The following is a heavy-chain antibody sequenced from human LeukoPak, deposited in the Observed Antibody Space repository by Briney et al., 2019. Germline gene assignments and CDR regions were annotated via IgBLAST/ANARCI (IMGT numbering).Heavy chain of an antibody. J-gene: IGHJ6*03. CDR2: INHSGST. D-gene: IGHD4-11*01. V-gene: IGHV4-34*01. CDR3: ARAGLTVYYYYYYMDV. Sequence: SETLSLTCAVYGGSSSGYYWSWIRHPPGKGLEWIGEINHSGSTNYNPSLKSRVTISVDTSKNQFSLKLSSVTAADTAVYYCARAGLTVYYYYYYMDVWGKGTTVTVSS. CDR1: GGSSSGYY.